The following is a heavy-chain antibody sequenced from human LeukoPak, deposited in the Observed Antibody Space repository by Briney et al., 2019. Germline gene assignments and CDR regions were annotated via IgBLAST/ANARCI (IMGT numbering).Heavy chain of an antibody. CDR3: ARHGGFGELSNFDY. J-gene: IGHJ4*02. Sequence: SETLSLTCTVSGGSISSYYWSWIRQPPGKGLEWIGSIYYSGSTNYNPSLKGRVTISVDTSKNQFSLNLSSVTAADTAVYYCARHGGFGELSNFDYWGQGTLVTVSS. D-gene: IGHD3-16*02. CDR1: GGSISSYY. V-gene: IGHV4-59*08. CDR2: IYYSGST.